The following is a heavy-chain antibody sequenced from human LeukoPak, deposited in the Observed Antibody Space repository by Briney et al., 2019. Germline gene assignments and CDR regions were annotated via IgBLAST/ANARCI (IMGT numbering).Heavy chain of an antibody. CDR2: IGTYNGNT. Sequence: ASVKVSCKASGYTFRNYGITWVRQAPGQGLEWMGWIGTYNGNTDYAQKFQGRVIMTADTSTTTAHMELRSLRSDDTAVYYCARGRLKRVPFTKVAGALDYWDQGTRVTVSS. CDR3: ARGRLKRVPFTKVAGALDY. D-gene: IGHD6-19*01. V-gene: IGHV1-18*01. CDR1: GYTFRNYG. J-gene: IGHJ4*02.